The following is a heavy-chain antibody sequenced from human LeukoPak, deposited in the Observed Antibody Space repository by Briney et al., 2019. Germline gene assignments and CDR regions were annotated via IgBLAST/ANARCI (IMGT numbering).Heavy chain of an antibody. CDR1: GGSFSGYY. J-gene: IGHJ4*02. CDR2: IYYSGST. D-gene: IGHD1-26*01. V-gene: IGHV4-59*01. CDR3: ARERSGSYDY. Sequence: SETLSLTCAVYGGSFSGYYWSWIRQPPGKGLEWIGYIYYSGSTNYNPSLKSRVTISVDTSKNQFSLKLSSVTAADTAVYYCARERSGSYDYWGQGTLVTVSS.